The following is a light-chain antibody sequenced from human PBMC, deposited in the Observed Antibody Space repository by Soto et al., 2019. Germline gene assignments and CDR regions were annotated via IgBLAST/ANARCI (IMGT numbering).Light chain of an antibody. J-gene: IGKJ1*01. CDR1: QYINTR. CDR3: HQRQSWPRT. CDR2: QTS. V-gene: IGKV3-11*01. Sequence: EIVLTHSPATLSSFPCDIVTLSCRASQYINTRLAWYQHRPGLAPRLLIYQTSIRAAGIPARFSASGTGTDSTLTISDVQPEDFAVYYCHQRQSWPRTFGHGTKVDIK.